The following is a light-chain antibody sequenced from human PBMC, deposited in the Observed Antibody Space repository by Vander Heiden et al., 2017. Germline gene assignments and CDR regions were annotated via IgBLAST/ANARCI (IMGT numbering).Light chain of an antibody. CDR1: QSVSNSY. Sequence: EIVLTHSPATLSLSPGERAALSCGASQSVSNSYLAWYQHKPGLAPRLLIYDASRRATGIPDRFSGRGSGTDFTLTISRLEPEDFAVYYCQQYGSSPPYTFGQGTKLEIK. CDR2: DAS. CDR3: QQYGSSPPYT. V-gene: IGKV3D-20*01. J-gene: IGKJ2*01.